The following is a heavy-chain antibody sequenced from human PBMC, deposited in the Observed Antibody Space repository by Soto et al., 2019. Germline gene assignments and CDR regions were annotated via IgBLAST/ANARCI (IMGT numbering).Heavy chain of an antibody. CDR1: GFTVSSNY. CDR3: ARGGCSGGSCYRNYYYYYMDV. CDR2: IYSGGST. Sequence: GGSLRLSCAASGFTVSSNYMSWVRQAPGKGLEWVSVIYSGGSTYYADSVRGRFTISRDNSKNTLYLQMNSLRAEDTAVYYCARGGCSGGSCYRNYYYYYMDVWGKGTTVTVSS. J-gene: IGHJ6*03. V-gene: IGHV3-66*01. D-gene: IGHD2-15*01.